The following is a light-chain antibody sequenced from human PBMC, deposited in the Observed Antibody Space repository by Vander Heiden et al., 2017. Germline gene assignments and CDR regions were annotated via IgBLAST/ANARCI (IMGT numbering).Light chain of an antibody. Sequence: EILMTQSLSTLSVSPGERATLSCTASPSVSSNLAWYPQNPGQALRLLIYDASTRATGSPARFSGSGSGTEFILTISSRQSEDFVVYYCQQYNKWTPVTFGGGTKVEIK. CDR2: DAS. CDR3: QQYNKWTPVT. J-gene: IGKJ4*01. V-gene: IGKV3-15*01. CDR1: PSVSSN.